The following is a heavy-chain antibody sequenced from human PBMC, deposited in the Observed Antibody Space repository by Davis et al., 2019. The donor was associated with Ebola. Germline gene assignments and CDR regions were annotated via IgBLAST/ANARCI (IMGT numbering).Heavy chain of an antibody. CDR2: INPNSGDT. J-gene: IGHJ4*02. V-gene: IGHV1-2*02. CDR3: TRGGWDYSTSSFLL. Sequence: ASVKVSCKTSGYTFTDYYMHWARQAPGQGLEWMGWINPNSGDTNYALKFQGRVTLTRDTSISTAYMEVSGLTFDDTAVYYCTRGGWDYSTSSFLLWGQGTLVTVSS. D-gene: IGHD6-6*01. CDR1: GYTFTDYY.